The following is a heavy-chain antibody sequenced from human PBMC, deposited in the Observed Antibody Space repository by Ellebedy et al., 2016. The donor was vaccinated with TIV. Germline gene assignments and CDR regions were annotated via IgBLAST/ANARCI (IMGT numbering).Heavy chain of an antibody. Sequence: GESLKISXAASGFTFSSYSMNWVRQAPGKGLEWVSSISSSSSYIYYADSVKGRFTISRDNAKNSLYLQMNSLRAEDTAVYYCARAMVRGESLPYDLDYWGQGTLVTVSS. CDR1: GFTFSSYS. V-gene: IGHV3-21*01. CDR2: ISSSSSYI. D-gene: IGHD3-10*01. CDR3: ARAMVRGESLPYDLDY. J-gene: IGHJ4*02.